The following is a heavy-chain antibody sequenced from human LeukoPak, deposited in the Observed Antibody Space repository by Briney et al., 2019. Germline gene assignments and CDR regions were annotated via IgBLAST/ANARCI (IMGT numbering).Heavy chain of an antibody. CDR2: ISSSSTYI. CDR3: ARSIPLDYGGNGGDFDY. D-gene: IGHD4-23*01. V-gene: IGHV3-21*01. CDR1: GFTFSSYE. J-gene: IGHJ4*02. Sequence: GGSLRLSCAASGFTFSSYEMNWVRQAPGKGLEWVSSISSSSTYIHQADSVKGRFIISRDNANKSLFLQMDNLRAEDTAVYYCARSIPLDYGGNGGDFDYWGQGALVTVSS.